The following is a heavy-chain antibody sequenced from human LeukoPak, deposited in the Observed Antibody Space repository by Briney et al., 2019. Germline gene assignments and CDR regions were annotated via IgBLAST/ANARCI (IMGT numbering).Heavy chain of an antibody. V-gene: IGHV3-15*01. J-gene: IGHJ4*02. D-gene: IGHD6-19*01. Sequence: PGGSLRLSCAASGFTFSNAWMSWVRQAPGKGLEWVGRIKSKTDGGTTDYAAPVKGRFTISRDDSKNTLYLQMNSLKSEDTAVYYCSSRQWLDVDYWGQGTLVTVSS. CDR1: GFTFSNAW. CDR2: IKSKTDGGTT. CDR3: SSRQWLDVDY.